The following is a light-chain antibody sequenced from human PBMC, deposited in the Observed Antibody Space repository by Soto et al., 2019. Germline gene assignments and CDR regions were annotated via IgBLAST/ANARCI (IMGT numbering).Light chain of an antibody. J-gene: IGKJ1*01. CDR2: AAS. CDR1: QSVSSSY. Sequence: EIVLTQSPGTLSLSPGERATLSCRASQSVSSSYLAWYQQKPGQAPRLLIYAASSRTTGIPDRFSGSGSGTDFTLSISRLEPEDFAVYYCQHYGSSVRTFGQGTKWIS. V-gene: IGKV3-20*01. CDR3: QHYGSSVRT.